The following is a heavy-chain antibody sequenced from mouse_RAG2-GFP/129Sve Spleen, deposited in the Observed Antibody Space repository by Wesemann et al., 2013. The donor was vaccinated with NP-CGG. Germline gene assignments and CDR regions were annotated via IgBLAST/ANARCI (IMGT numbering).Heavy chain of an antibody. CDR3: ARALVDY. Sequence: PEQGLEWIGRIDPANGNTKYDPKFQGKATITADTSSNTAYLQLSSLTSEDTAVYYCARALVDYWGQGTSVTVSS. J-gene: IGHJ4*01. V-gene: IGHV14-3*02. CDR2: IDPANGNT.